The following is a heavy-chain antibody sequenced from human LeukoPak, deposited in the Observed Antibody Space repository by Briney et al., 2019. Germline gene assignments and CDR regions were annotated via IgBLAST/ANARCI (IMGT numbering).Heavy chain of an antibody. V-gene: IGHV1-18*01. CDR2: ISAYNGNT. J-gene: IGHJ5*02. D-gene: IGHD3-16*02. CDR1: GYTFPSYG. CDR3: ARDYAYYDYVWGSYRQYNWFDP. Sequence: GASVKFSCKASGYTFPSYGITWVRQAPGQGLEWMGWISAYNGNTNYAQKLQCRVTMTTDTSTSTAYMELRSLRSDDTAVYYCARDYAYYDYVWGSYRQYNWFDPWGQGTLVTVSS.